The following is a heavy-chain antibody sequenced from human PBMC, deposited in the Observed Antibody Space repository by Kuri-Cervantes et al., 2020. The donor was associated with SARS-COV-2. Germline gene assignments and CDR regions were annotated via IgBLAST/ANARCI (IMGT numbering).Heavy chain of an antibody. V-gene: IGHV4-34*01. CDR3: ARVGYCSSTSCSLFDY. Sequence: GSLRLSCAVYGGSFSGYYWSWIRQPPGKGLEWIGEINHSGSTNYNPSLKSRVTISVDTSKNQFSLKLSSVTAADTAVYYCARVGYCSSTSCSLFDYWGQGTLVTVSS. D-gene: IGHD2-2*01. CDR1: GGSFSGYY. J-gene: IGHJ4*02. CDR2: INHSGST.